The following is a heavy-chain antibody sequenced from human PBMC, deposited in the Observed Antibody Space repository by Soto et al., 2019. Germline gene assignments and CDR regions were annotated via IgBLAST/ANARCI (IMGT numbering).Heavy chain of an antibody. Sequence: EVQLLESGGGLVQPGGSLRLSCAASGFTFSSYAMTWVRQAPGKGLEWVSGISGSGATTSYADSVKGRFTVSRDNSKNTLYLQMNSLRVEDTAVYYCAKLRYFDWSSYNWFEYWGQGTRITVSS. CDR2: ISGSGATT. J-gene: IGHJ5*01. CDR1: GFTFSSYA. V-gene: IGHV3-23*01. D-gene: IGHD3-9*01. CDR3: AKLRYFDWSSYNWFEY.